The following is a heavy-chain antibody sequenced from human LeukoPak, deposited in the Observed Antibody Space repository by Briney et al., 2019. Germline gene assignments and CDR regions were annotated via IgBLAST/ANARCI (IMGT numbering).Heavy chain of an antibody. CDR1: GFTFSSYS. CDR3: ARVSGYDHQFDY. D-gene: IGHD5-12*01. Sequence: GGSLRLSCAASGFTFSSYSMNWVRQAPGKGLEWVSSISSSSSYIYYADSVKGRFTISRDNAKNSLYLQMNSLRAEDTAVYYCARVSGYDHQFDYWGQGTLVTVSS. CDR2: ISSSSSYI. V-gene: IGHV3-21*01. J-gene: IGHJ4*02.